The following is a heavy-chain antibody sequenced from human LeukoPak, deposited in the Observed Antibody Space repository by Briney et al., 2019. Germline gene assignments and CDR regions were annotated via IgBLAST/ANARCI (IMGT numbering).Heavy chain of an antibody. J-gene: IGHJ4*02. CDR2: ISGSGGST. CDR1: GFTFSSYA. CDR3: AKYAKVGTAFYYFDY. V-gene: IGHV3-23*01. Sequence: GGSLRLSCAASGFTFSSYAMSWDRQAPGKGLEWVSAISGSGGSTYYADSVKGRFTISRDNSKNTLYLQMNSLRAEDTAVYYCAKYAKVGTAFYYFDYWGQGTLVTVSS. D-gene: IGHD5-18*01.